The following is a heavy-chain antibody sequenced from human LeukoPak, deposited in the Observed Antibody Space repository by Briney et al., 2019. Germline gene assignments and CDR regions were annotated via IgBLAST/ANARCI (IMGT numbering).Heavy chain of an antibody. CDR2: IYYSGRT. CDR3: ARLGNSGSYYSPTWFDP. D-gene: IGHD3-10*01. V-gene: IGHV4-59*08. CDR1: GGSISSYY. Sequence: SXXLSLTCTVSGGSISSYYWSWIRQPPGKGLEWIGYIYYSGRTNYNPSLKSGVTISVDTSKNQFSLKLSSVTAADTAVYYCARLGNSGSYYSPTWFDPWGQGTLVTVSS. J-gene: IGHJ5*02.